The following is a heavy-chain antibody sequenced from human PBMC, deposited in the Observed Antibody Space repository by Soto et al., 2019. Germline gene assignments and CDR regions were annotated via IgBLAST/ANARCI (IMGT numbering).Heavy chain of an antibody. CDR2: IFYTGST. J-gene: IGHJ4*01. D-gene: IGHD4-17*01. V-gene: IGHV4-59*01. CDR3: ARVSTVTKLYY. CDR1: GASIGSSY. Sequence: QVQLQESGPGLVRPSETLSLTCTVSGASIGSSYWSWIRQPPGKGLEWMGYIFYTGSTNYRPSLKSRFPITIVACKKQFFLSLRFVTTAETAAYYCARVSTVTKLYYGGHGKLVTVSS.